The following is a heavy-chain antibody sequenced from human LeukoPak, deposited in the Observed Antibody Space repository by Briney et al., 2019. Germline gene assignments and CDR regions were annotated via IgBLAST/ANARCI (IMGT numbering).Heavy chain of an antibody. CDR1: GFTFSSYG. CDR2: ISYDGSNK. J-gene: IGHJ6*01. CDR3: AELGSTMIGGV. D-gene: IGHD3-10*02. V-gene: IGHV3-30*18. Sequence: QPGRSLRLSCAASGFTFSSYGMHWIRQAPGKGLEWVAVISYDGSNKYYADSVKGRFTISRDNSKNTLYLQMNSLRAEDAAVYYCAELGSTMIGGVWGKGTTVTISS.